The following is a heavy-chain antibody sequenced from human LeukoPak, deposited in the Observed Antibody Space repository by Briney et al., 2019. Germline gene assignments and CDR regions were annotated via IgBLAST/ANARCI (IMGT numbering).Heavy chain of an antibody. CDR2: ISYSGST. Sequence: SETLSLTCTVSGGSIISNYWSWIRQPPGKGLEWIGYISYSGSTNYNPSLESRVTISVDTSKNQFSLKLSSVTAADTAFYFCARHVDQWLGTDYWGQGTLVTVSS. D-gene: IGHD6-19*01. CDR1: GGSIISNY. J-gene: IGHJ4*02. V-gene: IGHV4-59*08. CDR3: ARHVDQWLGTDY.